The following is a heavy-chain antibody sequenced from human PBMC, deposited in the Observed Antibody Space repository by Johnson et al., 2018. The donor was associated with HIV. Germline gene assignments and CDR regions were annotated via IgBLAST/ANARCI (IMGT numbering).Heavy chain of an antibody. J-gene: IGHJ3*02. D-gene: IGHD1-26*01. CDR3: AREGVWVKAFDI. V-gene: IGHV3-7*05. CDR2: IKQDGSEK. CDR1: GFTFSSYW. Sequence: VQLVEPGGGLVQPGGSLRLSCAASGFTFSSYWMSWVRQAPGKGLEWVANIKQDGSEKYYVESVKGGFTISRDKAKDALYLQMNSLRAADTAVYYCAREGVWVKAFDICGQGSMVTIAS.